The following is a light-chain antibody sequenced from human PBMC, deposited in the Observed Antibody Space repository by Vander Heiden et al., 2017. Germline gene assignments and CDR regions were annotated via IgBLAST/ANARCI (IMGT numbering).Light chain of an antibody. Sequence: QSALTQPASVSGSPGQSITISCTGTSSDVGGYNYVSWYQQHPGKAPKRRIYEVSNRPSGVSNRVSGSKSGNTASLTISGLQAEDEADYYCSSYTSSSTMVFGGGTKLTVL. V-gene: IGLV2-14*01. CDR1: SSDVGGYNY. CDR2: EVS. J-gene: IGLJ3*02. CDR3: SSYTSSSTMV.